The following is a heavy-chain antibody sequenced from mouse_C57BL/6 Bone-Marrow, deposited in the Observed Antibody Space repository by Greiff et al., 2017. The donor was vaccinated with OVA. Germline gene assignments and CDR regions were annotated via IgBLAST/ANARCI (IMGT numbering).Heavy chain of an antibody. CDR1: GFTFSDYY. D-gene: IGHD4-1*01. J-gene: IGHJ2*01. V-gene: IGHV5-12*01. CDR3: ARAGNFDY. CDR2: ISNGGGST. Sequence: EVQLVESGGGLVQPGGSLKLSCAASGFTFSDYYMYWVRQTPEKRLEWVAYISNGGGSTYYPDTVKGRFTISRDNAKNTLYLQMSRLKSEDTAMYYCARAGNFDYWGQGTTLTVSS.